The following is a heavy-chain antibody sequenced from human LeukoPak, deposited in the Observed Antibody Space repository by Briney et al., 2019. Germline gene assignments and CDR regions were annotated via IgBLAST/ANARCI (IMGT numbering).Heavy chain of an antibody. J-gene: IGHJ4*02. CDR2: IYSGGST. D-gene: IGHD3-9*01. CDR1: GFTFSSYA. CDR3: ARVILAGYSYFDY. V-gene: IGHV3-53*04. Sequence: GGSLRLPCAASGFTFSSYAMSWVRQAPGKGLEWVSVIYSGGSTYYADSVKGRFTISRHNSKNTLYLQMNSLRAEDTAVYYCARVILAGYSYFDYWGQGTLVTVSS.